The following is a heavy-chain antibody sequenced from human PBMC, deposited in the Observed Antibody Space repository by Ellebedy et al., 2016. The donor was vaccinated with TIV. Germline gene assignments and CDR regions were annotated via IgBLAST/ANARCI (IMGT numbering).Heavy chain of an antibody. V-gene: IGHV3-7*03. CDR3: ARVPTLTIFGVVIIDRYFDY. CDR2: INQDGSDE. J-gene: IGHJ4*02. D-gene: IGHD3-3*01. CDR1: GFIFSGSR. Sequence: GESLKISCAASGFIFSGSRMTWVRQAPGKGLEWVANINQDGSDEYYVDSVKGRFTISRDNSKNTLYLQMNGLRAEDTAVYYCARVPTLTIFGVVIIDRYFDYWGQGTLVSVSS.